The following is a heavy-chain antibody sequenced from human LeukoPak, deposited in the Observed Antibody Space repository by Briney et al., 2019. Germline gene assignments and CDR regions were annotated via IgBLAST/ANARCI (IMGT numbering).Heavy chain of an antibody. CDR3: ARTRGAFDI. V-gene: IGHV4-59*01. J-gene: IGHJ3*02. Sequence: SETLSLTCTVSGGSISSYYWSWIRQPPGKGLEWIGYIYYSGSTNYNPSLKSRVTISVDTSRNQFSLKLSSVTAADTAVYYCARTRGAFDIWGQGTMVTVSS. CDR2: IYYSGST. CDR1: GGSISSYY.